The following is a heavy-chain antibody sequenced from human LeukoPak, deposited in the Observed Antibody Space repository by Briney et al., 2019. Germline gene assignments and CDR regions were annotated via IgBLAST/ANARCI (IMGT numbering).Heavy chain of an antibody. J-gene: IGHJ4*02. CDR2: ISSGSSAI. D-gene: IGHD7-27*01. Sequence: GGSLRPSCAGSGFTFSSQSMNWVRQVPGKGLEWISYISSGSSAIYYADSVKGRFTISRDNAKNSLYLQMNSLRAEDTAVYYCARVRNNWGLYYFDYWGQGTLVTVSS. V-gene: IGHV3-48*04. CDR3: ARVRNNWGLYYFDY. CDR1: GFTFSSQS.